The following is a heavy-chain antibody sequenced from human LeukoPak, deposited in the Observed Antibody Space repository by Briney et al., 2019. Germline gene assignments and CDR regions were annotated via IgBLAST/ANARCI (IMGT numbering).Heavy chain of an antibody. J-gene: IGHJ4*02. V-gene: IGHV3-30*18. CDR3: AKDVDDYGFSPMWY. CDR2: ISYDGSNK. CDR1: GFTFSSYG. Sequence: GRSLGLSCAASGFTFSSYGMHWVRQAPGKGLEWVAVISYDGSNKYYADSVKGRFTISRDNSKNTLYLQMNSLRAEDTAVYYCAKDVDDYGFSPMWYWGQGTLVTVSS. D-gene: IGHD4-17*01.